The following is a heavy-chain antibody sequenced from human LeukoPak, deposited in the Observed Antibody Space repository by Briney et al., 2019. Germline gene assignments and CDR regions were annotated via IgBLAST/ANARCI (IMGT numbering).Heavy chain of an antibody. CDR2: INSDGSST. CDR1: GFTFSIYW. V-gene: IGHV3-74*01. D-gene: IGHD3-3*01. Sequence: GSLRLSCAASGFTFSIYWMHWVRQAPGKGLVWVSRINSDGSSTSYADSVKGRFTISRDNAKNTLYLQMNSLRAEDTAVYYCTRDEDWSGYYGAFDIWGQGTKVTVSS. J-gene: IGHJ3*02. CDR3: TRDEDWSGYYGAFDI.